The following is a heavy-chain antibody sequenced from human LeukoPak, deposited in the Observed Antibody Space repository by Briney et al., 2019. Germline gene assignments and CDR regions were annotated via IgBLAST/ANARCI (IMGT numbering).Heavy chain of an antibody. CDR1: GFTFSSYA. D-gene: IGHD2-8*01. CDR2: ISYDGSNK. J-gene: IGHJ4*02. CDR3: AKVQQNTQGVFDY. V-gene: IGHV3-30-3*01. Sequence: GGSLRLSCAASGFTFSSYAMHWVRQAPGKGLEWVAVISYDGSNKYYADSVKGRFTISRDNAKNSLYLQMNSLRAEDTALYYCAKVQQNTQGVFDYWGQGTLVTVSS.